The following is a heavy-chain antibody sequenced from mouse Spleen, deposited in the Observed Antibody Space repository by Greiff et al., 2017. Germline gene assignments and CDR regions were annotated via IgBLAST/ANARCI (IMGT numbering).Heavy chain of an antibody. J-gene: IGHJ3*01. CDR3: ARWGAWFAY. V-gene: IGHV1-69*01. CDR1: GYTFTSYW. Sequence: QVQLQQPGAELVMPGASVKLSCKASGYTFTSYWMHWVKQRPGQGLEWIGEIDPSDSYTNYNQKFKGKATLTVDKSSSTAYMQLSSLTSEESAVYYCARWGAWFAYWGQGTLVTVSA. CDR2: IDPSDSYT.